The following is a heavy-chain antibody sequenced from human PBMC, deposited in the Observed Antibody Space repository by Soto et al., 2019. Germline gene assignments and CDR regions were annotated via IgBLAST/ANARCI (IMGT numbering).Heavy chain of an antibody. CDR2: IYYSGST. J-gene: IGHJ6*02. D-gene: IGHD4-17*01. CDR3: ARSYGDYVKNYYYGMDV. Sequence: SETLSLTCTVSGGSISSSSYYWGWIRQPPGKGLEWIGSIYYSGSTYYNPSLKSRVTISVETSKNQFSLKLSSVTAAETALYYCARSYGDYVKNYYYGMDVWGQGTTVTVSS. V-gene: IGHV4-39*01. CDR1: GGSISSSSYY.